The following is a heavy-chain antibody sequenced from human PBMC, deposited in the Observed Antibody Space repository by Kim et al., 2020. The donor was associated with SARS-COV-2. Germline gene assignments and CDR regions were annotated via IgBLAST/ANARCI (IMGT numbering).Heavy chain of an antibody. D-gene: IGHD3-10*01. V-gene: IGHV1-24*01. Sequence: KFQGRVTMTEDTSTDTAYMELSSLRSEDTAVYYCATEYYYGSGTGHGFDPWGQGTLVTVSS. CDR3: ATEYYYGSGTGHGFDP. J-gene: IGHJ5*02.